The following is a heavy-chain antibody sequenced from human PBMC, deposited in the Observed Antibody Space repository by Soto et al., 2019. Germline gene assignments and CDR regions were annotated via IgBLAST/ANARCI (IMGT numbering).Heavy chain of an antibody. D-gene: IGHD1-26*01. CDR3: AGGVGDAF. CDR1: ESTVSRDW. CDR2: INQDGSEK. V-gene: IGHV3-7*04. Sequence: EVHLVESGGGLVQTGGSLRLSCAIFESTVSRDWMNWVRQAPGKGLEWVAHINQDGSEKYYVDSVKGRFTISRDNAKKSLYLQMNSMGPADTVMYYCAGGVGDAFWGQGTLVTVSS. J-gene: IGHJ4*02.